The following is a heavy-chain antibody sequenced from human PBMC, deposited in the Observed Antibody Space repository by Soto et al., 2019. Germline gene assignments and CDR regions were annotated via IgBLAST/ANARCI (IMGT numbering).Heavy chain of an antibody. J-gene: IGHJ4*02. CDR3: ARDSSSYDSSGYYFDY. Sequence: PSETLSLTCTVSGGSISSGDYYWSWIRQPPGKGLEWIGYIYYSGSTYYNPSLKSRVTISVDTSKNQFSLKLSSVTAADTAVYYCARDSSSYDSSGYYFDYWGQGTLVTVS. CDR2: IYYSGST. V-gene: IGHV4-30-4*01. CDR1: GGSISSGDYY. D-gene: IGHD3-22*01.